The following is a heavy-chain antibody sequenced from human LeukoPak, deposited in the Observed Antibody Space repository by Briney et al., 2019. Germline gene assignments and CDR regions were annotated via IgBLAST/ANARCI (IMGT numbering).Heavy chain of an antibody. D-gene: IGHD4-17*01. Sequence: PGGSLRLSCAASGFTFRSIAMSWVRQAPRKGLEWVSVISGGGGRTYYADSVKGRFTISRDNSKNTLYLQMSSLRAEDTALYYCATDQIDYGDYAVDYWGQGTLVTVSS. J-gene: IGHJ4*02. CDR1: GFTFRSIA. V-gene: IGHV3-23*01. CDR3: ATDQIDYGDYAVDY. CDR2: ISGGGGRT.